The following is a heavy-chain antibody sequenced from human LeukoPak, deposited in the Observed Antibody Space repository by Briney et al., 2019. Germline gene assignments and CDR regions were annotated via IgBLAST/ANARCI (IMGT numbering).Heavy chain of an antibody. V-gene: IGHV3-21*01. CDR2: ISSSSSYI. CDR3: ARGLVPAASDAFDI. D-gene: IGHD2-2*01. CDR1: GFTFSSYS. J-gene: IGHJ3*02. Sequence: GGSLRLSCAASGFTFSSYSMNWVRQAPGKGLEWVSSISSSSSYIYYADSVKGRFTISRDNAKNSLYLQMNSLRAEDTAVYYCARGLVPAASDAFDIWGQGTMVTVSS.